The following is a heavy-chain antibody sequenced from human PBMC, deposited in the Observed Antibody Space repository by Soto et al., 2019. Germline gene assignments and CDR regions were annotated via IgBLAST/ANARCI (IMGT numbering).Heavy chain of an antibody. V-gene: IGHV1-18*01. CDR2: ISAYNGNT. CDR3: ARRGYRSSWDYYYYGMDV. D-gene: IGHD6-13*01. Sequence: ASVKVSCKASGYTFTSYGISWVRHAPGQGLEWMGWISAYNGNTNYAQKLQGRVTMTTDTSTSTAYMELSSLRSEDTAVYYCARRGYRSSWDYYYYGMDVGGQGTTVTVSS. J-gene: IGHJ6*02. CDR1: GYTFTSYG.